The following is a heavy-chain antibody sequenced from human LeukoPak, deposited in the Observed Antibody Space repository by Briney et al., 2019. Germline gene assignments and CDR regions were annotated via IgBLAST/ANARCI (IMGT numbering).Heavy chain of an antibody. D-gene: IGHD3-22*01. V-gene: IGHV3-48*03. CDR1: GFTFSSYE. J-gene: IGHJ4*02. Sequence: PGGSLRLSCAASGFTFSSYEMNWVRQAPGKGLEWVSYISSSGSTIYYADSVKGRFTISRDNAKNSLYLQMNSLRVEDTAVYYCARNGRWINYYDGSAPVWGQGAPVTVSS. CDR3: ARNGRWINYYDGSAPV. CDR2: ISSSGSTI.